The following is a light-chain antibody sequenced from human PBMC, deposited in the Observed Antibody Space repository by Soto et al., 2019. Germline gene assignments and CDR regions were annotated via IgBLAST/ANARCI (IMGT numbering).Light chain of an antibody. CDR1: QSISSW. CDR2: KAS. J-gene: IGKJ1*01. V-gene: IGKV1-5*03. Sequence: DIRMTQSPSTLSASVEDRVTITCRASQSISSWLAWYQQKPGKAPKLLIYKASSLESGVSSRFSGSGSGTEFTLTISSLQPDDFATYYCQQYNSYSPTFGQGTKVEIK. CDR3: QQYNSYSPT.